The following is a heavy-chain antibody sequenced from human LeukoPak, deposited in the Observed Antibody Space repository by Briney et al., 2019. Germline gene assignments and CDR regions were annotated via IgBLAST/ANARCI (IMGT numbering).Heavy chain of an antibody. CDR3: ARAPLGYCTNGVCYNHWFDP. CDR2: INPNSGGT. CDR1: GYTFTGYY. Sequence: GASVKVSCKASGYTFTGYYMHWVRQAPGQGLEWMGWINPNSGGTNYAQKFQGRVTMTRDTSISTAYMELSGLRSDDTAVYYCARAPLGYCTNGVCYNHWFDPWGQGTLVTVSS. J-gene: IGHJ5*02. V-gene: IGHV1-2*02. D-gene: IGHD2-8*01.